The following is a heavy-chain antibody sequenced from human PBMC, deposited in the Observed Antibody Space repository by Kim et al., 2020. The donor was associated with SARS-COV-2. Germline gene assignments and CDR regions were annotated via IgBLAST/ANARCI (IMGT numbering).Heavy chain of an antibody. CDR3: TREGEGFDY. J-gene: IGHJ3*01. CDR1: GYTFTGHI. V-gene: IGHV1-2*02. Sequence: ASVKVSCKASGYTFTGHIVHWVRQAPGHGLEWLGCIYPANGDIHYAQKFRGRVTVSKDTSIDTTYMDLTGLTSDDTAIYYCTREGEGFDYWGQGTMVTVS. CDR2: IYPANGDI.